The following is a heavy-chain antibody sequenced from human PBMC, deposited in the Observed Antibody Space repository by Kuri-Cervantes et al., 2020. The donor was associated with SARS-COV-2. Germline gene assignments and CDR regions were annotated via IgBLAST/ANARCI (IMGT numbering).Heavy chain of an antibody. CDR2: ISSSSSAI. CDR1: GFTFGSYA. D-gene: IGHD3-16*01. Sequence: LSLTCAASGFTFGSYAMNWVRQAPGKGLEWVSYISSSSSAIYYPDSVKGRFTMSRDNAKNSLYLQMNSLRAEDTAVYYCATAVREPFGGYWGQGTLVTVSS. J-gene: IGHJ4*02. CDR3: ATAVREPFGGY. V-gene: IGHV3-48*01.